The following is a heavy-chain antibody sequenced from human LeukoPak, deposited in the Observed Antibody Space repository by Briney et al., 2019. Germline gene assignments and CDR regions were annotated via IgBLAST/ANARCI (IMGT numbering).Heavy chain of an antibody. CDR2: IYWDDDR. J-gene: IGHJ4*02. Sequence: SGPTLVNPTQTLTLTCTFSGFSLNTRGVGVGWIRQPPGRALEWLALIYWDDDRRYSPSLKSRLTITKDTSKNQVVLTMTNMDPVDTAAYFCAHRKNYYDSSVFDNWGQGTLVTVSS. D-gene: IGHD3-22*01. V-gene: IGHV2-5*02. CDR3: AHRKNYYDSSVFDN. CDR1: GFSLNTRGVG.